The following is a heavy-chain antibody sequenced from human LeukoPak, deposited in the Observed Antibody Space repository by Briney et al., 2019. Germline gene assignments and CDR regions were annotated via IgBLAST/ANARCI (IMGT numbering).Heavy chain of an antibody. CDR3: ARDRRWDCSSTSCYTLDY. V-gene: IGHV3-74*01. CDR1: GFTFSSYR. J-gene: IGHJ4*02. Sequence: PGGSLRLSCAASGFTFSSYRMHWVRQAPGKGLVWVSRINIDGSSTSYADSVKGRFTISRDNAKNTLYLQMNSLRAEDTAVYYCARDRRWDCSSTSCYTLDYWGQGTLVTVSS. D-gene: IGHD2-2*02. CDR2: INIDGSST.